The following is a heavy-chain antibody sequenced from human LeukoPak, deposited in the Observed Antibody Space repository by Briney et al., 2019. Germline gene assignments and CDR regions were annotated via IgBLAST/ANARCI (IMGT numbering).Heavy chain of an antibody. CDR3: GKPPNSGSYYASLDS. J-gene: IGHJ4*02. CDR1: GFTCRSYA. CDR2: ISGSGGTT. Sequence: GGSLRLSCAASGFTCRSYAMSWVRQAPGKGLEWVSAISGSGGTTYYADSVRGRFTISRDNSKNTLYLQMNSLRAEDTAKIYCGKPPNSGSYYASLDSWGQGTLVTVSS. D-gene: IGHD1-26*01. V-gene: IGHV3-23*01.